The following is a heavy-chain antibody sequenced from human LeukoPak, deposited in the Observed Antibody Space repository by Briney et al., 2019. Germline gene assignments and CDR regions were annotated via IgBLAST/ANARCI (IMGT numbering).Heavy chain of an antibody. Sequence: GGSLRLSCAASGFTFSSYAMSWVRQAPGKGLEWVSAISGSGGSTYYADSVKGRFTISRDNSKNTLYLQMNSLRAEDTAVYYCAKATSIYCSGGSCYFDHWGQGTLVTVSS. J-gene: IGHJ4*02. CDR3: AKATSIYCSGGSCYFDH. D-gene: IGHD2-15*01. CDR1: GFTFSSYA. V-gene: IGHV3-23*01. CDR2: ISGSGGST.